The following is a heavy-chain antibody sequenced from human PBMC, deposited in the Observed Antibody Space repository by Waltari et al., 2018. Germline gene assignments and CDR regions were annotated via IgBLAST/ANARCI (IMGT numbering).Heavy chain of an antibody. CDR1: GGSISSYY. D-gene: IGHD3-10*01. J-gene: IGHJ4*02. CDR3: ARDVNFGSWEGSGSYSYFDY. V-gene: IGHV4-59*01. Sequence: QVQLQESGPGLVKPSETLSLTCTVSGGSISSYYWSWIRQPPGKGLEWIGYIYYSGSTNYNPSRKSRVTISVDTSKNQFSLKLSSVTAADTAVYYCARDVNFGSWEGSGSYSYFDYWGQGTLVTVSS. CDR2: IYYSGST.